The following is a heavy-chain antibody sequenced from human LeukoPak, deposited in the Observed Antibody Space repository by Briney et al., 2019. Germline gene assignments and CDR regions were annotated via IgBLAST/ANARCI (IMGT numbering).Heavy chain of an antibody. CDR2: IYYSGST. CDR1: GGSISSYY. V-gene: IGHV4-59*01. J-gene: IGHJ4*02. Sequence: SETLSLTCTVSGGSISSYYWSWIRQPPGKGLEWIGYIYYSGSTNYNPSLKSRVTISVDTSKNQFSLKLSSVTAADTAVYYCARSTGTQGGYYFDHWGQGTLVTVSS. D-gene: IGHD1-1*01. CDR3: ARSTGTQGGYYFDH.